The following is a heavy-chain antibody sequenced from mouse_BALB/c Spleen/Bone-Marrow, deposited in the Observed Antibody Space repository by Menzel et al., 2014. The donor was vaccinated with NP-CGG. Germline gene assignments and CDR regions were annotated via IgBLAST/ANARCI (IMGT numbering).Heavy chain of an antibody. Sequence: EVKLEESGGGLVQPGGSMKLSCVASGFTFSNYWMNWVRQSPEKGLEWVAEIRLKSNNYATHYAESVKGRFTISRDDSKSSVYLQMNNLRAEDTGIYYCTRVNWPFDYWGQGTTPTVSS. J-gene: IGHJ2*01. CDR2: IRLKSNNYAT. V-gene: IGHV6-6*02. CDR3: TRVNWPFDY. CDR1: GFTFSNYW. D-gene: IGHD4-1*01.